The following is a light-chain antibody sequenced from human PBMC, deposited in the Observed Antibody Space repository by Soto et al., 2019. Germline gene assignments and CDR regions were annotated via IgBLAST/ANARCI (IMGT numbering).Light chain of an antibody. Sequence: AIRMMQTACSRSASRGGGVSSAWLASQGINNYLAWYQQKPGKAPKLLIYAASTLQSGVPSRFSGSGSGTDFTLTLSPLQSEDFATYYCQQYYTYPRTFGQGTKVDIK. CDR2: AAS. CDR1: QGINNY. CDR3: QQYYTYPRT. J-gene: IGKJ1*01. V-gene: IGKV1-8*01.